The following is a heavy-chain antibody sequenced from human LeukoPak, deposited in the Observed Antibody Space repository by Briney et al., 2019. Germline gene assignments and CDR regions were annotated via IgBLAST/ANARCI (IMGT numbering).Heavy chain of an antibody. Sequence: GGSLRLSCEVSGCTFSSYSMNWVRQAPGKGLEWLSFINSASSYIDYADSVKGRFSISRGNVKNSLHLQMNSPRDEDTAVYYCARGHGDGAWLIDYWGQGTLVTISS. D-gene: IGHD3-9*01. J-gene: IGHJ4*02. CDR3: ARGHGDGAWLIDY. CDR1: GCTFSSYS. CDR2: INSASSYI. V-gene: IGHV3-48*02.